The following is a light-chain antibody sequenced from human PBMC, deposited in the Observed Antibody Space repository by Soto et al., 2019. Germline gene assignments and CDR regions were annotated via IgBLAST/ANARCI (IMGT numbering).Light chain of an antibody. V-gene: IGLV2-11*01. J-gene: IGLJ1*01. CDR3: CSYAGSYTFCYV. Sequence: QSALAQPRSVSGSPGQSVTISCTGTSSDVGGYNYVSWYQQHPGKAPKLMIYDVSKRPSGVPDRFSGSKSGNTASLTISGLQAEDEADYYCCSYAGSYTFCYVFGTWTKVTVL. CDR2: DVS. CDR1: SSDVGGYNY.